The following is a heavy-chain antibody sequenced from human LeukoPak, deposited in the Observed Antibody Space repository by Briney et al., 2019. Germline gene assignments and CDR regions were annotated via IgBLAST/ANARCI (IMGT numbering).Heavy chain of an antibody. V-gene: IGHV1-18*04. Sequence: ASVKVSCKASGYTFTGYYMHWVRQAPGQGLEWMGWISAYNGNTNYAQKLQGRVTMTTDTSTSTAYMELRSLRSDDTAVYYCARDTPFVPAATDYWGQGTLVTVSS. CDR1: GYTFTGYY. CDR3: ARDTPFVPAATDY. CDR2: ISAYNGNT. J-gene: IGHJ4*02. D-gene: IGHD2-2*01.